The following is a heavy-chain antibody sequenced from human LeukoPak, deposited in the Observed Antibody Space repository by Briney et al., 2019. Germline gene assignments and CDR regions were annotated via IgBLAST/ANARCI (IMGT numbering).Heavy chain of an antibody. V-gene: IGHV3-23*01. CDR2: ISGSGSSA. CDR3: ARARAHDYGDYGVYYYYGMDV. CDR1: GFTFSSYA. D-gene: IGHD4-17*01. Sequence: GGSLRLSCAASGFTFSSYAMSWVRQAPGKGLEWVSAISGSGSSAYYADSVKGRFTISRDNAKNSLYLQMNSLRAEDTAVYYCARARAHDYGDYGVYYYYGMDVWGQGTTVTVSS. J-gene: IGHJ6*02.